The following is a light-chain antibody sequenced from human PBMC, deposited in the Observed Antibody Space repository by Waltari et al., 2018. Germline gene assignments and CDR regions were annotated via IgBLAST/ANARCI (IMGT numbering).Light chain of an antibody. J-gene: IGKJ4*01. CDR3: QQYNNWPPLT. CDR2: GAS. Sequence: EIVMTQSPATLSVSPGERATLSCRASQSVGSNVAWYQQKPGQAPRRLIYGASTRATGIPVRFSGSGSGTEFTLTISSMQSEDFAVYYCQQYNNWPPLTFGGGTKVEIK. V-gene: IGKV3-15*01. CDR1: QSVGSN.